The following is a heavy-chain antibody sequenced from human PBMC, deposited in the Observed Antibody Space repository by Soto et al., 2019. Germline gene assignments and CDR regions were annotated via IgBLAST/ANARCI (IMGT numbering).Heavy chain of an antibody. CDR2: IYYSGST. Sequence: SETLSLTCTVSGGSISSYYWSWIRQPPGKGLEWIGYIYYSGSTNYNPSLKSRVTISVDTSKNQFSLKLTSVTAADTAVFYCARDNGYSYGYNLDHWGQGTLVTVSS. J-gene: IGHJ4*02. CDR3: ARDNGYSYGYNLDH. V-gene: IGHV4-59*01. CDR1: GGSISSYY. D-gene: IGHD5-18*01.